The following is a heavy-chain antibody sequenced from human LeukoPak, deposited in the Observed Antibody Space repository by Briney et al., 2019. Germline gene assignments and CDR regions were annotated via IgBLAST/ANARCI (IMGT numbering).Heavy chain of an antibody. CDR3: ARRGVTTQYSFYAMAV. Sequence: ASVKVSCKASGYTFTSYAVHWVRQAPGQRPEWMGWIDAGSGNTGCSQEFQGRVTVTRDTSASTAYMELSSLTSEDTAVYYCARRGVTTQYSFYAMAVWGQGTTVTVSS. CDR1: GYTFTSYA. D-gene: IGHD2-21*02. J-gene: IGHJ6*02. V-gene: IGHV1-3*01. CDR2: IDAGSGNT.